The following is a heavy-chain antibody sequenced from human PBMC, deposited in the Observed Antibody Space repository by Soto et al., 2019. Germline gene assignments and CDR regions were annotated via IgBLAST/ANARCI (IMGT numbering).Heavy chain of an antibody. J-gene: IGHJ5*02. Sequence: EVQLLESGGGFVQPGGSLRLSCAASGFNFRQYAMVWVRQAPGKGLEWVSAITATATHYADSVKGRFTISKDSSMTTLDLDINHLRVEDTAVYYCAKGMVPDQWGQGTLITVSS. CDR1: GFNFRQYA. CDR2: ITATAT. V-gene: IGHV3-23*01. D-gene: IGHD2-8*01. CDR3: AKGMVPDQ.